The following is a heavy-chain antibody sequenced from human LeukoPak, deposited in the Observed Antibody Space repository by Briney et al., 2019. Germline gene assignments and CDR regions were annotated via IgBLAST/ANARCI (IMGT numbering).Heavy chain of an antibody. CDR2: INGSGGST. D-gene: IGHD1-1*01. CDR3: AKTGNPATGDY. J-gene: IGHJ4*02. Sequence: PGGSLRLSCAASGFTLSSYAMSWVRQAPGKGLEWVSDINGSGGSTYYADSVKGRFTISRDSSKNTLYLQMNSLRAEDTAVYYCAKTGNPATGDYWGQGTLVTVSS. CDR1: GFTLSSYA. V-gene: IGHV3-23*01.